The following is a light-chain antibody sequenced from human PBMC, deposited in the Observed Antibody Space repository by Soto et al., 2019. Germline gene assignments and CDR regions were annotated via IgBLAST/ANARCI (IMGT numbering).Light chain of an antibody. CDR3: QKNNTAPWT. V-gene: IGKV1-27*01. Sequence: DIQMTQSPSSLSASVGDRVTITCRASQGISNYLAWYQQKPGKVPKLLIYAASTSQSGVPSRFSGSGSGTEFTLTISRLQHEDVATYFWQKNNTAPWTFGRGTKVEIK. J-gene: IGKJ1*01. CDR1: QGISNY. CDR2: AAS.